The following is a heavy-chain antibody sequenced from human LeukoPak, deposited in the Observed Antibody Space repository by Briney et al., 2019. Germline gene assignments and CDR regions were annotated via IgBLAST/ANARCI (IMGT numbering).Heavy chain of an antibody. CDR3: ARGEGVPH. V-gene: IGHV3-23*01. Sequence: PGGSLRLSCAASGFTFSSYAMNCVRQAPGKGLEWVSVISGRDGSTYYADSVKGRFTISRDNSKNTLYLQMNSLRAEDTAVYYCARGEGVPHWGQGTLVTVSS. CDR2: ISGRDGST. J-gene: IGHJ4*02. CDR1: GFTFSSYA.